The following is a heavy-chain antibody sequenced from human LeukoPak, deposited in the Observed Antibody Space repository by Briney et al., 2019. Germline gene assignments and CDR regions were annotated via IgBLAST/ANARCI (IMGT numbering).Heavy chain of an antibody. CDR1: GYTFTGYY. V-gene: IGHV1-2*02. Sequence: ASVKVSCKASGYTFTGYYMHWVRQAPGQGLEWMGWINPNSGGTNYAQKFQGRVTMTRDTSISTAYMELSRLRSDDTAVYYCAKPYYDILTGFGTVDYWGQGTLVTVSS. CDR2: INPNSGGT. D-gene: IGHD3-9*01. CDR3: AKPYYDILTGFGTVDY. J-gene: IGHJ4*02.